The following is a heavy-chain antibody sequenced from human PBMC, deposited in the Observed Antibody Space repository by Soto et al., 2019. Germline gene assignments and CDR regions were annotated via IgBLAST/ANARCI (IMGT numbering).Heavy chain of an antibody. CDR3: AKVSRKGSAIDFDY. D-gene: IGHD3-10*01. CDR2: VNPNNGDT. Sequence: QVQLVQSGAELKKPGASVKVSCKASGYTFSNYDMNWVRQATGQGPEWIGWVNPNNGDTGYVRKFQGRVTLTTDISTTTAYMELTSLRSEDSAIYYCAKVSRKGSAIDFDYWGQGTLITVSS. CDR1: GYTFSNYD. V-gene: IGHV1-8*01. J-gene: IGHJ4*02.